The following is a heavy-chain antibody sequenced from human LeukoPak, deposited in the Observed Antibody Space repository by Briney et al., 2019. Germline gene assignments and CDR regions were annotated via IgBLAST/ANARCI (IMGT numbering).Heavy chain of an antibody. CDR2: ISASGTNT. Sequence: GGSLRLSCATSGFSFSSYALHWVRQAPVKGLEWVSAISASGTNTYYSDSVKGRFTVSRDNSKNTLYLEMSSLRGDDTAIYCCANWPEGAVASFDYWGHGTLVTVSS. CDR1: GFSFSSYA. V-gene: IGHV3-23*01. CDR3: ANWPEGAVASFDY. D-gene: IGHD3-16*01. J-gene: IGHJ4*01.